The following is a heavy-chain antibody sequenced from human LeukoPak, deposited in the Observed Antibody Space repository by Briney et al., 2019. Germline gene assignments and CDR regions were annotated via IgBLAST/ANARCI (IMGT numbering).Heavy chain of an antibody. J-gene: IGHJ4*02. Sequence: GGSLRLSCAASGFTFRNYWMHSVRQAAGKGLVWVSRINSDGSSTTYADSVKGRLTISRDNAKNTLYLQMSSLRAEDTAVYYCVRESSAWELDYWGQGTLVTVSS. D-gene: IGHD6-19*01. CDR1: GFTFRNYW. V-gene: IGHV3-74*01. CDR2: INSDGSST. CDR3: VRESSAWELDY.